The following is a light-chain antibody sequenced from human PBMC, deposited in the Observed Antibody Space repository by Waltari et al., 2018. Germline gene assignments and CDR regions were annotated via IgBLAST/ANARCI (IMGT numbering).Light chain of an antibody. J-gene: IGKJ2*01. V-gene: IGKV1-39*01. Sequence: DIQMTQSPPPLSASVGATVTITSRASQSITNYLNWYQHKPGKAPKLLISAASSLQSGVPSRFRGSGSGTDFTLTISGLQPEDFATYYCQQSYSTPPYTFGQGTELEIK. CDR3: QQSYSTPPYT. CDR2: AAS. CDR1: QSITNY.